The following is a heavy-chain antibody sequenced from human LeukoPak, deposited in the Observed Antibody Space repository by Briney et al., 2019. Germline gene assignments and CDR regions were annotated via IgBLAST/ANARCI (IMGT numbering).Heavy chain of an antibody. CDR1: GGSISSYY. CDR2: IYYSGST. V-gene: IGHV4-59*01. D-gene: IGHD1-1*01. J-gene: IGHJ6*03. Sequence: KPSETLSLTCTVSGGSISSYYWSWIQQPPGKGLEWLGYIYYSGSTNYNPSLKSRVTISVDTSKDQFSLKLSSGTAAATAVYYCARGGERVTAGTIGGGPRRYYYYYMDVWGKGTTVTVSS. CDR3: ARGGERVTAGTIGGGPRRYYYYYMDV.